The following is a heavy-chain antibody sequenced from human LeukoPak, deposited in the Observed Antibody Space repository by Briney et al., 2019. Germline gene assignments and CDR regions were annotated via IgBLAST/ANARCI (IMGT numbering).Heavy chain of an antibody. V-gene: IGHV3-30*18. D-gene: IGHD5-18*01. Sequence: SRRSLRLSCAASGFTFSSYGMHWVRQAPGQGLERVADISYDGSNKYYADSVKGRFTISSDNSKNTLYLQMNGLRAEATAVSYCAKSARAIQLWLLDYWGQGTLVTVSS. J-gene: IGHJ4*02. CDR1: GFTFSSYG. CDR3: AKSARAIQLWLLDY. CDR2: ISYDGSNK.